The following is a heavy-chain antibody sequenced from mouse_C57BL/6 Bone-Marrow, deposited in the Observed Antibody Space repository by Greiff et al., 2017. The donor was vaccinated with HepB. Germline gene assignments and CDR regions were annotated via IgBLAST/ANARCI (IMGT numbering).Heavy chain of an antibody. V-gene: IGHV4-1*01. Sequence: EVKLLQSGGGLVQPGGSLKLSCAASGIDFSRYWMSWVRRAPGKGLEWIGEINPDSSTINYAPSLKDKFIISRDNAKNTLYLQMSKVRSEDTALYYCARRCDGYYYAMDYWGQGTSVTVSS. CDR2: INPDSSTI. CDR3: ARRCDGYYYAMDY. J-gene: IGHJ4*01. D-gene: IGHD2-3*01. CDR1: GIDFSRYW.